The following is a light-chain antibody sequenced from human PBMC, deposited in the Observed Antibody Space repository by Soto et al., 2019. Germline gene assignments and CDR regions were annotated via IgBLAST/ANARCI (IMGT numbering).Light chain of an antibody. CDR2: KAS. CDR3: QHYNSYSEA. CDR1: QTISSW. Sequence: DIQMTQSPSTLSGSVGDRVTITCRASQTISSWLAWYQQKPGKAPKLLIYKASTLKSGVPSRFSGSGSGTEVTLTISSLQPDDLATYYGQHYNSYSEAFGQGTTVE. V-gene: IGKV1-5*03. J-gene: IGKJ1*01.